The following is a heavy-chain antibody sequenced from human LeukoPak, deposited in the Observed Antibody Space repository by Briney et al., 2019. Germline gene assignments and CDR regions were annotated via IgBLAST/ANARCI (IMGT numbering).Heavy chain of an antibody. CDR3: ARATYYYDSSGYYFDY. Sequence: ASVKVSCKASGYTFTSYDINWVRQATGQGHEWMGWINPNSGNTGYAQKFQGRVTMTRNTSISTAYMELSSLRSEDTAVYYCARATYYYDSSGYYFDYWGQGTLVTVSS. CDR2: INPNSGNT. V-gene: IGHV1-8*01. CDR1: GYTFTSYD. J-gene: IGHJ4*02. D-gene: IGHD3-22*01.